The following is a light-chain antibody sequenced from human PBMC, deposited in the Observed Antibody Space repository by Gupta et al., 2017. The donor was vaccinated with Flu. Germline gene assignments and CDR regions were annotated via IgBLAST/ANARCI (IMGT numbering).Light chain of an antibody. J-gene: IGKJ3*01. CDR1: QSVSSY. CDR3: QQRSNWPPFT. CDR2: DAS. Sequence: EIVLTQSPATLSLSPGERATLSCRASQSVSSYLAWYQQKPGQAPRLLIYDASNRATGIPARFSGSGYGKDFTLTSSSREQEDFAGYYCQQRSNWPPFTFGHGTXVDIK. V-gene: IGKV3-11*01.